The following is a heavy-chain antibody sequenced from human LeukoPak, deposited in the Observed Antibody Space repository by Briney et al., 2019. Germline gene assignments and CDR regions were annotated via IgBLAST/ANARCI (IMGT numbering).Heavy chain of an antibody. CDR3: AIMHGYYDGSGYWVQ. V-gene: IGHV3-20*04. CDR2: ITTTGATT. Sequence: GGSLRLSCAASGFTFDDYGMSWVRQAPGKGLEWVSFITTTGATTSYADSVKGRFTISRDNPRNTLYMQMNSLRDEDTALYYCAIMHGYYDGSGYWVQWGQGTLVTVSS. J-gene: IGHJ4*02. D-gene: IGHD3-22*01. CDR1: GFTFDDYG.